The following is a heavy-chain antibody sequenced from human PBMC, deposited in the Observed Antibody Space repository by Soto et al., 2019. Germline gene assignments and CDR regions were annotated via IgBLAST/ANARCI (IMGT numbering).Heavy chain of an antibody. CDR2: IYYSGST. Sequence: QVQLQESGPGLVKPSQTLSLTCTVSGGSISSGDYYWSWIRQPPGKGLEWIGYIYYSGSTYYNPSLKSRVTISVDTSTNQCALKLSSVTAADTAVYYCARERPDGSRLDPWGQGTLVTVSS. CDR3: ARERPDGSRLDP. J-gene: IGHJ5*02. V-gene: IGHV4-30-4*01. D-gene: IGHD6-13*01. CDR1: GGSISSGDYY.